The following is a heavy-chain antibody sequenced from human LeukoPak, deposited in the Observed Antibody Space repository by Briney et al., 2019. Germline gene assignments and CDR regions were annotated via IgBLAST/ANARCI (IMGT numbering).Heavy chain of an antibody. CDR3: ARDLWTVGATDTLAY. J-gene: IGHJ4*02. CDR2: ISSSSSTK. D-gene: IGHD1-26*01. CDR1: GFTFSSYS. V-gene: IGHV3-48*04. Sequence: PGGSLRLSCAASGFTFSSYSMYWVRQAPGKGLEWVADISSSSSTKFYADSVKGRFTISRDNAKNSLYLQMNSLRAEDTAVYFCARDLWTVGATDTLAYWGQGTLVTVSS.